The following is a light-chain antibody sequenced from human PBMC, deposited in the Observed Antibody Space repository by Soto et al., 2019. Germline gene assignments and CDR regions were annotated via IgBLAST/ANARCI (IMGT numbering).Light chain of an antibody. V-gene: IGKV3-11*01. CDR1: QSVSSY. CDR3: QQRSNWPPIT. CDR2: DAS. Sequence: EIVLTQSPATLSLSPGERATLSCRASQSVSSYLAWYQQKPGQAPRHLIYDASNRATGIPARFSGSGSGTDFTITISSLEPEDFAVYYCQQRSNWPPITFGQGTRLEIK. J-gene: IGKJ5*01.